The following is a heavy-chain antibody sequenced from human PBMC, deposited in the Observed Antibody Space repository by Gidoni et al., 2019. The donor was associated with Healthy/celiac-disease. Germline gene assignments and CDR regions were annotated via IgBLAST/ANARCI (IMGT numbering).Heavy chain of an antibody. V-gene: IGHV5-10-1*03. CDR3: ARHGPRITIFGVVTPNWFDP. CDR2: IDPSDSYT. J-gene: IGHJ5*02. D-gene: IGHD3-3*01. CDR1: GYSFTSYW. Sequence: EVQLVQSGAEVKKPGESLWISCKGSGYSFTSYWIRWVRQMPGKGLEWMGRIDPSDSYTNYSPSFQGHVTISADKSISTAYLQWSSLKASDTAMYYCARHGPRITIFGVVTPNWFDPWGQGTLVTVSS.